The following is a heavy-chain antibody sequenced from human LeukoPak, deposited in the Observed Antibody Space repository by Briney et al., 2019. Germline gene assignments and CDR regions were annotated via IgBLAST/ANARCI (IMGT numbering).Heavy chain of an antibody. J-gene: IGHJ4*02. V-gene: IGHV4-4*09. Sequence: SETLSLTCTVSGGSISSYYWSWIRQPPGKGLEWIGYIYTSGSTNYNPSLKSRVTISVDTSKNQFSLKLSSVTAADTAVYYCARGRPKSDIVATITQGTYFDYWGQGTLVTVSS. CDR2: IYTSGST. D-gene: IGHD5-12*01. CDR1: GGSISSYY. CDR3: ARGRPKSDIVATITQGTYFDY.